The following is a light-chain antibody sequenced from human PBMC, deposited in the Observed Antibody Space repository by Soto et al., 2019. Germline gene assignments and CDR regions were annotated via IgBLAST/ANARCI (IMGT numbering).Light chain of an antibody. V-gene: IGKV1-33*01. CDR3: HQYDNFPQA. J-gene: IGKJ1*01. Sequence: DIQMTQSPSSLSASVGDRVTITCQASQDISNYLNWFQKKPGKAPKLLIYDASNLETGVPSRFSGSGSGTDFTFTISSLQPEDIATYCCHQYDNFPQAFGQGTKGEIK. CDR2: DAS. CDR1: QDISNY.